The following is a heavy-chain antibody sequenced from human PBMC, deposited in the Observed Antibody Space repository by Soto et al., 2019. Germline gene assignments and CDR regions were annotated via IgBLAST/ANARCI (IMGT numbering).Heavy chain of an antibody. CDR1: GGSISSYY. V-gene: IGHV4-59*01. Sequence: SGTLSLTCTVSGGSISSYYWSWIWQAPGKGLEWIGYIYYSGSTNYNPSLKSRVTISVDTSKNQFSLKLSSVTAADTAVYYCARDGYSSSWYDYWGQGTLVTVSS. CDR3: ARDGYSSSWYDY. D-gene: IGHD6-13*01. J-gene: IGHJ4*02. CDR2: IYYSGST.